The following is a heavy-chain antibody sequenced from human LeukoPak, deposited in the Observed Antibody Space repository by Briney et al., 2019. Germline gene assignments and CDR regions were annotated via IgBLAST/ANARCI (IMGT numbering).Heavy chain of an antibody. CDR1: GFTVSSNY. V-gene: IGHV3-53*01. CDR3: ARDYYDSSGYYSGPQYFQH. J-gene: IGHJ1*01. D-gene: IGHD3-22*01. CDR2: IYSGGTT. Sequence: GGSLRLSCAASGFTVSSNYMSWVRQAPGKGLEWVSVIYSGGTTYYADSVKGRFTISRDNSRNALYLQMNSLRAEDTAVYYCARDYYDSSGYYSGPQYFQHWGQGTLVTVSS.